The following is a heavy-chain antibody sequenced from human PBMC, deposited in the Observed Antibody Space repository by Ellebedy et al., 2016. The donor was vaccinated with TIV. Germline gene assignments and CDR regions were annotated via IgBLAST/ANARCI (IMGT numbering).Heavy chain of an antibody. J-gene: IGHJ2*01. CDR2: FDREDGET. V-gene: IGHV1-24*01. D-gene: IGHD5-12*01. Sequence: AASVKVSCKVSGYTLTELSMHWVRQVPGKGLEWMGAFDREDGETIYAQKFQGRLTMTEDTSTDTAYMELSSLRSEDTAVYYCATEGYTDYENWYFDIWGRGTLVTVSS. CDR3: ATEGYTDYENWYFDI. CDR1: GYTLTELS.